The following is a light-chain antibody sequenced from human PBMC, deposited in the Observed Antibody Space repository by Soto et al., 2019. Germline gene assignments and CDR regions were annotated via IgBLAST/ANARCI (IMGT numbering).Light chain of an antibody. V-gene: IGLV2-8*01. J-gene: IGLJ2*01. CDR1: SSDVGGYNY. CDR2: EVS. CDR3: SSYAGSNNLV. Sequence: QSALTQPPSASGSPGQSVTISCTGTSSDVGGYNYVSWYQQHPGKAPKLMIYEVSKRPSGVPDRFSGSKSDNTASLTVSGLRAEDEADYYCSSYAGSNNLVFGGGTKLTVL.